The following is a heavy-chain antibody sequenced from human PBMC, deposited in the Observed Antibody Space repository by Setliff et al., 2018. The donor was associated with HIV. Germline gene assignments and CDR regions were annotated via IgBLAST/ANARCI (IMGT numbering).Heavy chain of an antibody. V-gene: IGHV4-61*08. CDR1: GGSVSSGDYY. J-gene: IGHJ4*02. CDR3: ATLDHSGGNFLAY. D-gene: IGHD2-21*02. Sequence: SETLSLTCTVSGGSVSSGDYYWSWIRQHPGKGLEWIGYIFYSGSTIYNPSLKSRITISLDTSKEQFSLELSSATAADTAVYYCATLDHSGGNFLAYWGQGSLVTVS. CDR2: IFYSGST.